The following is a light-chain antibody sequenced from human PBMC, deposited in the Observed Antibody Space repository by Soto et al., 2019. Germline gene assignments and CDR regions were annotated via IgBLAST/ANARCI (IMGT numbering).Light chain of an antibody. Sequence: DIQLTQSPSSLSASVGDRITITCRASQSISTYLNWYQQKPGEAPTLLVYDSSTLQSGVPSRFSGSGFGAEFTPTVSSLQPEDFATYYCQQSYINPTCTFGQGTKVEIK. J-gene: IGKJ1*01. V-gene: IGKV1-39*01. CDR2: DSS. CDR1: QSISTY. CDR3: QQSYINPTCT.